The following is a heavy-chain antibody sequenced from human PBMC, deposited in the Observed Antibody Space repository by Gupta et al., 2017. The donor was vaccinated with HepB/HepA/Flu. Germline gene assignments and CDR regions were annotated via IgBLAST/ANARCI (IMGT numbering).Heavy chain of an antibody. CDR3: ARSHGRLDLYYYGMDV. CDR2: ISSSSSYI. V-gene: IGHV3-21*01. CDR1: GFTSSSHS. Sequence: EVQLVESGGGLVKPGGSLRLSCAASGFTSSSHSMNWVRQAPGKGLEWVSSISSSSSYIYYADSVKGRFTISRDNAKNSLYLQMNSLRAEDTAVYYGARSHGRLDLYYYGMDVWGQGTTVTVSS. J-gene: IGHJ6*02. D-gene: IGHD1-7*01.